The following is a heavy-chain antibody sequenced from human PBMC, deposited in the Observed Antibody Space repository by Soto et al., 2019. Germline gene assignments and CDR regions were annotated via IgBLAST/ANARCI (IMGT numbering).Heavy chain of an antibody. CDR3: AKGALPELIRTPVHY. J-gene: IGHJ4*02. CDR2: ISYDENKK. Sequence: PGGSLRLSCAASGFTFSSYGMHWVRQAPGKGLEWVAVISYDENKKYYADSVKGRFTIYRDNSKNTLYLQMNSLRGEDTAVYYCAKGALPELIRTPVHYWGQGTLVTVSS. CDR1: GFTFSSYG. D-gene: IGHD3-10*01. V-gene: IGHV3-30*18.